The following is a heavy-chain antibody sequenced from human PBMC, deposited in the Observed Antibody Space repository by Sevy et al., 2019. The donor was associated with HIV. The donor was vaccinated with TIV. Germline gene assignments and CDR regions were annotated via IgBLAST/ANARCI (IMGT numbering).Heavy chain of an antibody. V-gene: IGHV3-23*01. CDR1: GFTFSSYA. D-gene: IGHD3-22*01. J-gene: IGHJ4*02. Sequence: GGSLRLSCAASGFTFSSYAMSWVRQAPGKGLEWVSAISGSGGSPYYADSVKGRFTISRDNSKNTLYLQMNSLRAEDTAVYYCASRTYYYDSSGYYRDYWGQGTLVTVSS. CDR3: ASRTYYYDSSGYYRDY. CDR2: ISGSGGSP.